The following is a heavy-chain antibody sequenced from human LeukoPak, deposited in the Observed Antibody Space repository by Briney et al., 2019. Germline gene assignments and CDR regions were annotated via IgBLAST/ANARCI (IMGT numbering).Heavy chain of an antibody. J-gene: IGHJ4*02. V-gene: IGHV1-69*13. CDR3: ANWGSYRYYFDY. D-gene: IGHD3-16*02. Sequence: SVKVSCKASGGTFSSYAISWVRQAPGQGLVWVGGIIPIFGTANYAQKFQGRVTITADESTSTAYMELSSLRSEDTALYCWANWGSYRYYFDYWGQGTLVTVSS. CDR1: GGTFSSYA. CDR2: IIPIFGTA.